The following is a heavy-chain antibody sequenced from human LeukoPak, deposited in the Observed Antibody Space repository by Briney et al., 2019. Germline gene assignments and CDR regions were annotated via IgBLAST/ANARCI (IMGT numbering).Heavy chain of an antibody. CDR2: IYYSGST. CDR1: GGSVSSGSYY. CDR3: ARNVSRGEPGGAFDM. Sequence: SETLSLTCTVSGGSVSSGSYYWSWIRQPPGKELEWIASIYYSGSTHYNPSLKSRVTISVDTSRNQFSLNLRFATAEDTAIYYCARNVSRGEPGGAFDMWGQGTTVIVSS. D-gene: IGHD3-16*01. J-gene: IGHJ3*02. V-gene: IGHV4-39*01.